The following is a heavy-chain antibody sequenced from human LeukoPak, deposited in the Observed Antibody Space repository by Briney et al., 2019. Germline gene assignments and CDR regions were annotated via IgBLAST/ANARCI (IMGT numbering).Heavy chain of an antibody. CDR2: IWYDGSNK. Sequence: GGSLRLSCAASGFTFSSYGMHWVRQAPGKGLEWVAVIWYDGSNKYYAHSVKGRFTISRDNSKNTLYLQMNSLRAEDTAVYYCARELNYNGDYGGNNGMDVWGQGTTVTVSS. D-gene: IGHD4-17*01. V-gene: IGHV3-33*01. CDR1: GFTFSSYG. J-gene: IGHJ6*02. CDR3: ARELNYNGDYGGNNGMDV.